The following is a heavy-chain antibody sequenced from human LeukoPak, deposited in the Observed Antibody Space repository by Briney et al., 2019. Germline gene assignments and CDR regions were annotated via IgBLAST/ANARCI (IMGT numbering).Heavy chain of an antibody. Sequence: SVKVSCKASGGTFSNYAISWVRQAPGQGLAWMGGSIPIFGATKYAQKLQGRVTIATDESTSTAYLELRSVRSEDTAVYYCARGRWIQLYYMDVWGKGTTVTFSS. CDR3: ARGRWIQLYYMDV. D-gene: IGHD5-24*01. CDR2: SIPIFGAT. J-gene: IGHJ6*03. V-gene: IGHV1-69*05. CDR1: GGTFSNYA.